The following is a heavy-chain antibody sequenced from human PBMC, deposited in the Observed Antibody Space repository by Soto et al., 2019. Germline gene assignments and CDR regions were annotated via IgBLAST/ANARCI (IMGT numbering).Heavy chain of an antibody. CDR2: IYYSGST. V-gene: IGHV4-61*08. D-gene: IGHD3-22*01. J-gene: IGHJ4*02. Sequence: SETLSLTYTVSGGSVNSGDYYWSWIRQPPGKGLEWIGYIYYSGSTNYNPSIKSRVTISVDTSKNQFSLKLSSVTASDTAVYYCARQPTDSGYICVWGQGTLVT. CDR1: GGSVNSGDYY. CDR3: ARQPTDSGYICV.